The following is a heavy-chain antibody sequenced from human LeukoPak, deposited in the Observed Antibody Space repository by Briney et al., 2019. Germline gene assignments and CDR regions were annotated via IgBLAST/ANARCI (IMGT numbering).Heavy chain of an antibody. CDR3: ARGLYSSSWPQMKLFDP. J-gene: IGHJ5*02. D-gene: IGHD6-13*01. CDR2: IYYSGST. CDR1: GGSISSYY. Sequence: SETLSLTCTVSGGSISSYYWSWIRQPPGKGLEWIGYIYYSGSTNYNPSPKSRVTISVDTSKNQFSLKLSSVTAADTAVYYCARGLYSSSWPQMKLFDPWGQGTLVTVSS. V-gene: IGHV4-59*12.